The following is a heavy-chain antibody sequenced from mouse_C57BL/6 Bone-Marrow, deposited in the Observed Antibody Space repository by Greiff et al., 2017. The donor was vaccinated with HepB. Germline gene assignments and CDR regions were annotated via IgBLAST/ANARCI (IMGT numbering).Heavy chain of an antibody. J-gene: IGHJ2*01. CDR3: TRSGGYDGLY. V-gene: IGHV1-15*01. CDR2: IDPETGGT. CDR1: GYTFTDYE. D-gene: IGHD2-3*01. Sequence: QVHVKQSGAELVRPGASVTLSCKASGYTFTDYEMHWVKQTPVHGLEWIGAIDPETGGTAYNQKFKGKAILTADKSSSTAYMALRSLTSEDSAVYYCTRSGGYDGLYWGQGTTLTVSS.